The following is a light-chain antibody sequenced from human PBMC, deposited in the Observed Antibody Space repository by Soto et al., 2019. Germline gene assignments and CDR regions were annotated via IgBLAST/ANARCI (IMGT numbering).Light chain of an antibody. CDR1: QGLSSD. V-gene: IGKV1-27*01. Sequence: DIQMTQSPSSLSASVVDIVTITCRASQGLSSDLAWYQQKPGKVPKLLIYDASTLQSGVPSRFSGSGSGTDFTLTISSLQPEDVATYYCQKYNSVPLTFGGGTKVDIK. J-gene: IGKJ4*01. CDR3: QKYNSVPLT. CDR2: DAS.